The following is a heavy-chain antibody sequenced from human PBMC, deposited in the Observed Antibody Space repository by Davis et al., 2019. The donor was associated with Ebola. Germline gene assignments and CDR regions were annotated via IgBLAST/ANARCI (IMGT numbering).Heavy chain of an antibody. J-gene: IGHJ3*02. V-gene: IGHV3-7*03. CDR1: GFTFSSYW. CDR3: ARDNFRVPDAFDI. CDR2: IKQDGSEK. Sequence: PGGSLRLSCAASGFTFSSYWMSWVRQAPGKGLEWVANIKQDGSEKYYVDSVKGRFTISRDNAKNSLYLQMNSLRAEDTAVYYCARDNFRVPDAFDIWGQGTMVTVSS.